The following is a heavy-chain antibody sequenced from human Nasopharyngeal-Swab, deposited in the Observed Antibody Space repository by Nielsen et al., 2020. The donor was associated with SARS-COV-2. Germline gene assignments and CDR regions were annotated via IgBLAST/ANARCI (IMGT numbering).Heavy chain of an antibody. J-gene: IGHJ4*02. V-gene: IGHV3-33*01. CDR2: TWYDGSRE. Sequence: GESLKISCAASGFTFSSHVMHWVRQAPGKGLEWVALTWYDGSREHYADSVKGRFTISRDNSRNTVYLQMSSLRAEDTAVYYCAREDTGRGWSTFDYWGQGTLVTVSS. D-gene: IGHD6-19*01. CDR3: AREDTGRGWSTFDY. CDR1: GFTFSSHV.